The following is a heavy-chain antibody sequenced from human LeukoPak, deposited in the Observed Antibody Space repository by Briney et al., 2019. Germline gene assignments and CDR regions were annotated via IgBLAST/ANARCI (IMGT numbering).Heavy chain of an antibody. CDR1: GFTFSTYT. D-gene: IGHD6-13*01. V-gene: IGHV3-21*01. CDR2: ITTTTSY. CDR3: ARDSVEAAVSDY. Sequence: GGSLRLSCAASGFTFSTYTMNWVRQAPGKGLEWVSSITTTTSYYADSVKGRFTISRDNAKNSLYLQMNSLRADDTAMYYCARDSVEAAVSDYWGQGTLVTVSS. J-gene: IGHJ4*02.